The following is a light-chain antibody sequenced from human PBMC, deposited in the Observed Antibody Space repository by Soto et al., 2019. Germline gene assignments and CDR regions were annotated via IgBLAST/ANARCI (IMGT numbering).Light chain of an antibody. J-gene: IGKJ4*01. Sequence: DIQMTQSPSSVSASVGDRVTITCRASQGISSLLAWYPQKPGKAPNLLIHTASSLQSGVPSRFSGSGSRTDFTLTISSLQPEDFATYYCQQANSLPLTFGGGTKVEIK. V-gene: IGKV1-12*01. CDR3: QQANSLPLT. CDR2: TAS. CDR1: QGISSL.